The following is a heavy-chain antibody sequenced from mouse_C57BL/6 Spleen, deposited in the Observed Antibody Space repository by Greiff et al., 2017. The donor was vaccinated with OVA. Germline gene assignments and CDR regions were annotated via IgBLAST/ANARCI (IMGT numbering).Heavy chain of an antibody. D-gene: IGHD2-1*01. J-gene: IGHJ4*01. V-gene: IGHV14-4*01. CDR2: IDPENGDT. CDR3: TTFYYGNYGAMDY. CDR1: GFNIKDDY. Sequence: VQLKQSGAELVRPGASVKLSCTASGFNIKDDYMHWVKQRPEQGLEWIGWIDPENGDTEYASKFQGKATITADTSSNTAYLQLSSLTSEDTAVYYCTTFYYGNYGAMDYWGQGTSVTVSS.